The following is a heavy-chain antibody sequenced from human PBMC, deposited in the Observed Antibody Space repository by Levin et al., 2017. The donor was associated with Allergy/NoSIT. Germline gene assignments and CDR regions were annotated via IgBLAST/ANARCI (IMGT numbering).Heavy chain of an antibody. V-gene: IGHV3-30*18. D-gene: IGHD6-13*01. CDR2: ISYDGSNK. Sequence: PTGGSLRLSCAASGFTFSSYGMHWVRQAPGKGLEWVAVISYDGSNKYYADSVKGRFTISRDNSKNTLYLQMNSLRAEDTAVYYCAKDTAYSSSYFDYWGQGTLVTVSS. J-gene: IGHJ4*02. CDR1: GFTFSSYG. CDR3: AKDTAYSSSYFDY.